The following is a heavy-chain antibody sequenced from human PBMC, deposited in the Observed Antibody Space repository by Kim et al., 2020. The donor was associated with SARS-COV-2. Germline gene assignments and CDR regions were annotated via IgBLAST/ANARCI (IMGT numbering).Heavy chain of an antibody. CDR3: ARHIVVVPAANFRGNFGWFDP. CDR1: GGSISSSSYY. Sequence: SETLSLSCTVSGGSISSSSYYWGWIRQPPGKGLEWIGSIYYSGSTYYNPSLKSRVTISVDTSKNQFSLKLSSVTAADTAVYYCARHIVVVPAANFRGNFGWFDPWGQGTLVTVSS. J-gene: IGHJ5*02. D-gene: IGHD2-2*01. CDR2: IYYSGST. V-gene: IGHV4-39*01.